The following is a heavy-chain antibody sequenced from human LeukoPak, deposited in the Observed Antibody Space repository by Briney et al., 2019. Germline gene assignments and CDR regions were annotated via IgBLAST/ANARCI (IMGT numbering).Heavy chain of an antibody. CDR3: ARSVQYQLPPI. CDR2: INAGNGNT. J-gene: IGHJ3*02. V-gene: IGHV1-3*01. CDR1: GYTFTSYA. Sequence: ASVKVSCKASGYTFTSYAMHWVRQAPGQRLEWMGWINAGNGNTKYSQKFWGRVTITRDTSASTAYMELSSLRSEDTAVYYCARSVQYQLPPIWGQGTMVTVSS. D-gene: IGHD2-2*01.